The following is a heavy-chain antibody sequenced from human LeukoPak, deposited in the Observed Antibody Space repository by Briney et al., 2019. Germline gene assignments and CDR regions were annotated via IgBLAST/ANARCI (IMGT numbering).Heavy chain of an antibody. CDR1: GGSLSGYY. Sequence: SETLSLTCAVYGGSLSGYYWSWIRQPPGKGLEWIGEIHYSGATNYGPSPKSRATISADMSNNRLSLRLTSVTAADTAVFYCARGNLDGYYFDYWGQGTQVTVSS. J-gene: IGHJ4*02. CDR3: ARGNLDGYYFDY. CDR2: IHYSGAT. V-gene: IGHV4-34*01. D-gene: IGHD3/OR15-3a*01.